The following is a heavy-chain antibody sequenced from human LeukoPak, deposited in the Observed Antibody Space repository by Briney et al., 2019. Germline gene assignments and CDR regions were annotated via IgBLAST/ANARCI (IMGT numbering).Heavy chain of an antibody. CDR3: ARYGLGGSDL. Sequence: GGSLRLSCAASDFSVSTSYMSWVLQAPGKGLEWVSVIYSGGSTYYADSVKGRFTISRDNSKNTLYLQMNSLRAEDTAMYYCARYGLGGSDLWGQGTLVTVSS. CDR1: DFSVSTSY. CDR2: IYSGGST. D-gene: IGHD3-10*01. J-gene: IGHJ5*02. V-gene: IGHV3-53*01.